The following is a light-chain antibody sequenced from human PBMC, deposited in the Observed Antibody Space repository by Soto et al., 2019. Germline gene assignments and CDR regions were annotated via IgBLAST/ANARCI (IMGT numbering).Light chain of an antibody. V-gene: IGLV2-8*01. J-gene: IGLJ2*01. CDR1: SSDVGAYNF. CDR2: EVT. CDR3: SSYAGTNKVV. Sequence: QSALTQPPSASGSPGQSVTISCTGTSSDVGAYNFVSWYQQHPGIAPKLLIYEVTKRPSGVPDRFSASTSGNTASLTISGLQAEDAADYYCSSYAGTNKVVFGGGTKLTVL.